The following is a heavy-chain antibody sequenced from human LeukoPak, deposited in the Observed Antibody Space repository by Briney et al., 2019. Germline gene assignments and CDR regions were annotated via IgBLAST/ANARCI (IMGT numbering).Heavy chain of an antibody. CDR1: GYTFTSYS. Sequence: AASVKVSCKASGYTFTSYSISWVRQAPGQGLEWRGWISAYNRNANYAQKFQGRVTMTTDTSTSTAYMELRSLRSDDTAVYYCARDDALVATGSFDYWGQGTLVTVSS. CDR2: ISAYNRNA. J-gene: IGHJ4*02. D-gene: IGHD5-12*01. CDR3: ARDDALVATGSFDY. V-gene: IGHV1-18*01.